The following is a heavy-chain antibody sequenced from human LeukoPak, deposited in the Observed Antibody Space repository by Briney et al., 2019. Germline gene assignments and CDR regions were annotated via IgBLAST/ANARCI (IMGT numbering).Heavy chain of an antibody. Sequence: GGSLRLSCLASGLTFSSYVMNWVRQTPGRGLEWVSSISVSGGATFYADSVKGRFTISRDNSKNTLYLKWNGLRTEDTALYYCAKDRLLNCRGDCYIFDYWGQGTLVTVSS. CDR2: ISVSGGAT. D-gene: IGHD2-21*01. CDR3: AKDRLLNCRGDCYIFDY. CDR1: GLTFSSYV. V-gene: IGHV3-23*01. J-gene: IGHJ4*02.